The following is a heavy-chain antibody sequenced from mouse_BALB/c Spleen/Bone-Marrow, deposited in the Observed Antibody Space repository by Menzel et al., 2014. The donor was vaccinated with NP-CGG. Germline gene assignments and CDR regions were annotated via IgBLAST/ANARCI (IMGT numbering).Heavy chain of an antibody. D-gene: IGHD2-3*01. V-gene: IGHV5-12*02. Sequence: EVKLEESGGGLVQPGGSLKLSCATSGFTFSDYYMYWVRQTPEKRLEWVAYISNGGGSTHYPDTVKGRFTISRDNAKNTLYLQMSRLKSEDTAMYYCARPLYDGYYVAYWGQGTLVTVSA. CDR3: ARPLYDGYYVAY. CDR2: ISNGGGST. CDR1: GFTFSDYY. J-gene: IGHJ3*01.